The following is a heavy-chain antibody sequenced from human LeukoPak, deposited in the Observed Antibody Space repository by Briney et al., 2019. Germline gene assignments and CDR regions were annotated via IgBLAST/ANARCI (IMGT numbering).Heavy chain of an antibody. D-gene: IGHD6-13*01. V-gene: IGHV4-59*01. CDR3: ARGAGYSSSWFKHYFDF. Sequence: PSETLSLTCTVSGGSISRYFWSWFRQPPGKGLDWLGYIYDTEITNYKPPLKQRATNSLDTSKNQFSLKLSSVTAADTAVYYCARGAGYSSSWFKHYFDFWGQGTLVTVSS. CDR1: GGSISRYF. CDR2: IYDTEIT. J-gene: IGHJ4*02.